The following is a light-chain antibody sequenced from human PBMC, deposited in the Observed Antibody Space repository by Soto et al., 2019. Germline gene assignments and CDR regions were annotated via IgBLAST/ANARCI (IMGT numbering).Light chain of an antibody. J-gene: IGLJ2*01. CDR3: AAWDDSLNGMI. Sequence: QSVLTQPPAASGTPGQRVTISCSGSGSNIGSNNVNWYQHLPGTAPKLLIESDNQRPSGVPDRFSGSKSGTSASLAISGLLSEDEADYYCAAWDDSLNGMIFGGGTKLTVL. CDR2: SDN. V-gene: IGLV1-44*01. CDR1: GSNIGSNN.